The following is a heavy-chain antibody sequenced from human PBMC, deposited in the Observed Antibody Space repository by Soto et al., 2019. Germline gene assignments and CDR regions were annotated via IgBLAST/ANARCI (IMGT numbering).Heavy chain of an antibody. D-gene: IGHD2-2*01. J-gene: IGHJ4*02. V-gene: IGHV1-18*01. Sequence: QVRLVQSGAEVKKPGASVKVSCKASGYTFTSYGISWVRQAPGQGLEWMGWISAYNGNTNYAQKLQGRVTMTTDTSTSTAYMELRSLRSDDTAVYYCARDMRGIVVVPAAMGMDYWGQGTLVTVSS. CDR2: ISAYNGNT. CDR1: GYTFTSYG. CDR3: ARDMRGIVVVPAAMGMDY.